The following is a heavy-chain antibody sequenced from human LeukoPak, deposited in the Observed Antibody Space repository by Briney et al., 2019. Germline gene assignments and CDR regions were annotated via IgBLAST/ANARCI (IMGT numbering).Heavy chain of an antibody. D-gene: IGHD3-22*01. V-gene: IGHV5-51*01. CDR2: IYPGDSDT. CDR3: ARGLFAYYYDSSGYRGYFDY. Sequence: GESLKISCKGSGYSFTSYWIGWVRQMPGKGLEWMGIIYPGDSDTRYSPSFQGQVTISADKSISTAYLQWSSLKASDTAMYHCARGLFAYYYDSSGYRGYFDYWGQGTLVTVSS. CDR1: GYSFTSYW. J-gene: IGHJ4*02.